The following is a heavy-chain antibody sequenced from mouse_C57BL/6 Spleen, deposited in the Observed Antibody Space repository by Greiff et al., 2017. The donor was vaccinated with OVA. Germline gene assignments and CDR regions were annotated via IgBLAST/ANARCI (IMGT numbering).Heavy chain of an antibody. CDR1: GYTFTSYW. CDR2: IDPSVSYT. D-gene: IGHD2-1*01. CDR3: ARKVYYGNYYYAMDY. Sequence: QVQLQQPGAELVKPGASVKLSCKASGYTFTSYWMQWVKQRPGQGLEWIGEIDPSVSYTNSNQKFKGKATLTVDTSTSTAYMQRSSRTSEDSAVYYGARKVYYGNYYYAMDYWGQGTSVTVSS. V-gene: IGHV1-50*01. J-gene: IGHJ4*01.